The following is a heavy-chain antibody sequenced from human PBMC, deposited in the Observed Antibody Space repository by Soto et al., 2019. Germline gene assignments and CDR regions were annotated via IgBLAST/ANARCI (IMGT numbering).Heavy chain of an antibody. D-gene: IGHD3-3*01. Sequence: EVQLVESGGGLVQPGGSLRLSCAASGFTFSSYSMNWVRQAPGKGLEWVSYISSSSSTIYYADSVKGRFTISRDNAKNSLYLQMNSLRDEDTAVYYCARDHYDFWSGYYTGFDPWGQGTLVTVSS. CDR2: ISSSSSTI. V-gene: IGHV3-48*02. CDR3: ARDHYDFWSGYYTGFDP. J-gene: IGHJ5*02. CDR1: GFTFSSYS.